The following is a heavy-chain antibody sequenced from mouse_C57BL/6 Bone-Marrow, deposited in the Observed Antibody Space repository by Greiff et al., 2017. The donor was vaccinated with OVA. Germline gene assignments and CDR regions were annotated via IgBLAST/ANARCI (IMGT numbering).Heavy chain of an antibody. CDR3: ARRDGYYVDYYAMDY. Sequence: EVKLQESGGGLVQPGGSLKLSCAASGFTFSDYYMYWVRQTPEKRLEWVAYISNGGGSTYYPDTVKGRFTISRDNAKNTLDLQMSRLKSEDTAMYYCARRDGYYVDYYAMDYWGQGTSVTVSS. D-gene: IGHD2-3*01. CDR1: GFTFSDYY. V-gene: IGHV5-12*01. J-gene: IGHJ4*01. CDR2: ISNGGGST.